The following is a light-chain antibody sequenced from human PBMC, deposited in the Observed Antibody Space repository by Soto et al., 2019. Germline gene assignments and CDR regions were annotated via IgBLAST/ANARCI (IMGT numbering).Light chain of an antibody. CDR2: GAS. CDR1: RTINTY. V-gene: IGKV1-39*01. CDR3: QQYYNIPRT. J-gene: IGKJ2*01. Sequence: DVRMTQSPSSLSASVGDTITITCRASRTINTYLNWFQQKPGEPPRLLIYGASTLHDGVPSRFSGSGSGADFTLTISGLQPEDFATYFCQQYYNIPRTFGQGTKLESK.